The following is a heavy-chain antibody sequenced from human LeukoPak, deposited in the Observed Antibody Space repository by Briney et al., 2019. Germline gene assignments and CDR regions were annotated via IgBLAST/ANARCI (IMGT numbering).Heavy chain of an antibody. J-gene: IGHJ6*02. CDR3: ARERYCSSTSCYAGLYNQRYYYYGMDV. CDR1: GYTFTGYY. CDR2: INPNSGGT. Sequence: ASVKVSCKASGYTFTGYYMHWVRQAPGQGLEWMGRINPNSGGTNYAQKFQGRVTMTRDTSISTAYMELSRLRSEDTAVYYCARERYCSSTSCYAGLYNQRYYYYGMDVWGQGTTVTVSS. V-gene: IGHV1-2*06. D-gene: IGHD2-2*01.